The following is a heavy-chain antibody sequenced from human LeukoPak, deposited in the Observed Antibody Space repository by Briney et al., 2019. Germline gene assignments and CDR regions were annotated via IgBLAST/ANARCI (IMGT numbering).Heavy chain of an antibody. V-gene: IGHV3-7*01. CDR2: IKQDGSEK. J-gene: IGHJ4*02. Sequence: GGSLRLSCAASGFTFSSYWMSWVRRAPGKGLEWVANIKQDGSEKYYVDSVKGRFTISRDNAKNSLYLQMNSLRAEDTAVYYCARDPPGYGDYPDYWGQGTLVTVSS. CDR3: ARDPPGYGDYPDY. CDR1: GFTFSSYW. D-gene: IGHD4-17*01.